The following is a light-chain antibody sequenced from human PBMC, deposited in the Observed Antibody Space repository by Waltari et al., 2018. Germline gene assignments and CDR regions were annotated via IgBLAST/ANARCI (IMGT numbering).Light chain of an antibody. V-gene: IGKV4-1*01. CDR3: QQYFSIPLT. CDR1: HSVFYSTNNENY. CDR2: WAS. J-gene: IGKJ4*01. Sequence: DVVMTQSPDSLAVSLGERATTKCNSSHSVFYSTNNENYFAWYQQKPGQPPKLLISWASTRESGVPDRFIGSGSGTDFSLTISSLQAEDVAVYYCQQYFSIPLTFGGGTKVEIK.